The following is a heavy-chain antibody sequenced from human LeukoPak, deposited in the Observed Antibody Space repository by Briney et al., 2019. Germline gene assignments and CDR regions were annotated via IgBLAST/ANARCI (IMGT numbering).Heavy chain of an antibody. D-gene: IGHD3-22*01. V-gene: IGHV3-21*01. Sequence: GGSLRLSCAASGFTFSSYSMNWVRQAPGKGLEWVSSISSSSSYIYYADSVKGRFTISRDNAKNSLYLQMNSLRAEDTAVYYCARESLGSGHSTYFDHWGQGTLVTVSS. CDR1: GFTFSSYS. CDR3: ARESLGSGHSTYFDH. J-gene: IGHJ4*02. CDR2: ISSSSSYI.